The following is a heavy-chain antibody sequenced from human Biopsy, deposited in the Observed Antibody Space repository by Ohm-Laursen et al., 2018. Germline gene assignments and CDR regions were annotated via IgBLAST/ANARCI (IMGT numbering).Heavy chain of an antibody. Sequence: TLSLTCTVSGASISIGGYSWSWIRRHPGKGLEWIGYIFHNGYTYYNPSLKSRVSISMDTSKKQFSLILSSVTAADTAVYYCALGGGSYVNFDYWGQGTLVTVSS. D-gene: IGHD1-26*01. CDR2: IFHNGYT. CDR3: ALGGGSYVNFDY. J-gene: IGHJ4*02. V-gene: IGHV4-31*03. CDR1: GASISIGGYS.